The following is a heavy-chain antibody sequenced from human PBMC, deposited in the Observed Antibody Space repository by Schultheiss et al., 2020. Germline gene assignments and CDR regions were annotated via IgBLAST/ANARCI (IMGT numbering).Heavy chain of an antibody. V-gene: IGHV3-9*01. CDR1: GFTFDDYA. CDR3: AKDRAPFDY. CDR2: ISWNSGSI. Sequence: SLKISCAASGFTFDDYAMHWVRQAPGKGLEWVSGISWNSGSIGYADSVKGRFTISRDNAKNSLYLQMNSLRAEDTALYYCAKDRAPFDYWGQGTLVTVSS. J-gene: IGHJ4*02.